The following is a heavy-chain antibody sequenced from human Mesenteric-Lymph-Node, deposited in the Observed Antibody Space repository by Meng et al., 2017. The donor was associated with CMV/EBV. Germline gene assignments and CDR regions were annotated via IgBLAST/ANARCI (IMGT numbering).Heavy chain of an antibody. CDR1: GYTFRHYG. D-gene: IGHD3-10*01. J-gene: IGHJ4*02. Sequence: ASVKVSCKASGYTFRHYGVSWVRQAPGQGLEWMGWISIYTGKTYYAQKVQGRITMTTDTSTSTAYMELRSLRSDDTAVYYCARHLSGSFYSSHDYWGQGTLVTVSS. CDR3: ARHLSGSFYSSHDY. V-gene: IGHV1-18*01. CDR2: ISIYTGKT.